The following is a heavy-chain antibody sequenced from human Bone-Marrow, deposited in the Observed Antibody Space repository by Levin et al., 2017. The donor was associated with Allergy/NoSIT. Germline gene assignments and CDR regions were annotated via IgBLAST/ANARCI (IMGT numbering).Heavy chain of an antibody. V-gene: IGHV1-18*01. CDR1: GYTFTTYA. Sequence: GASVKVSCKASGYTFTTYAISWVRHVPGQGLEWLGWVSTTKGKTKYGQRVEGRVSLTTDTSTTTAYMELSSLTSDDTAVYYCARDPRLHYDFWSGRFGLDAWGQGTTVIVSS. CDR2: VSTTKGKT. D-gene: IGHD3/OR15-3a*01. CDR3: ARDPRLHYDFWSGRFGLDA. J-gene: IGHJ6*02.